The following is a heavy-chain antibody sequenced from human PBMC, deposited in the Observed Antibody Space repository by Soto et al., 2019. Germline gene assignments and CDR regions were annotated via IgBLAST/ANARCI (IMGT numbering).Heavy chain of an antibody. V-gene: IGHV3-21*01. J-gene: IGHJ3*02. CDR1: GFTFSSYS. D-gene: IGHD6-13*01. Sequence: NPGGSLRLSCAASGFTFSSYSMNWVRQAPGKGLEWVSSISSSSSYIYYADSVKGRFTISRDNAKNSLYLQMNSLRAEDTAVYYCASIAAAGTHLDAFDIWGQGTMVTVSS. CDR2: ISSSSSYI. CDR3: ASIAAAGTHLDAFDI.